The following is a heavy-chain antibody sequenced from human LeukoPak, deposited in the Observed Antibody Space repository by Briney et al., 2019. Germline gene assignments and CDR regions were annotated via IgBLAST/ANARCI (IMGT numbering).Heavy chain of an antibody. V-gene: IGHV3-23*01. D-gene: IGHD3-3*01. CDR2: ISGSGSST. CDR3: AKVDGITIFEVFDY. CDR1: GFTFSDYY. Sequence: GGSLRLSCAASGFTFSDYYMSWIRQAPGKGLEWLSSISGSGSSTYHADSVKGRFTISRDNSKNMLYLQMISLRADDTAVYFCAKVDGITIFEVFDYWGQGTLVTVSS. J-gene: IGHJ4*02.